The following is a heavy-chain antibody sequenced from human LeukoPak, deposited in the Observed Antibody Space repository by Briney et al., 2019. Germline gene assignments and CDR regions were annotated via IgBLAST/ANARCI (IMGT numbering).Heavy chain of an antibody. V-gene: IGHV1-2*02. CDR2: INPNSGGT. D-gene: IGHD1-7*01. J-gene: IGHJ6*03. Sequence: ASVKVSCKASGYTFTGYYMHWVRQAPGQGLEWMGWINPNSGGTNYAQKFQGRVTMTRDTSISTAYMELSRLRSDDTAVYYCARGGGWNYVYYYYMDVWGKGTTVTVSS. CDR1: GYTFTGYY. CDR3: ARGGGWNYVYYYYMDV.